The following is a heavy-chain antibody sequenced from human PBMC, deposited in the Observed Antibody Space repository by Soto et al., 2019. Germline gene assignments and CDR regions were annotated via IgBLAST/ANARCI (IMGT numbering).Heavy chain of an antibody. CDR1: GGYINNDY. Sequence: SETLSLTCTVSGGYINNDYWSWVRQPPGKGLEWIGYIYFSGSADYNPSLKSRVTISVDTSKNQFSLQLRSVTAADTAVYYCARDIALPHDVYGGRSLDVWGQGTTVTVTS. D-gene: IGHD4-17*01. J-gene: IGHJ6*02. V-gene: IGHV4-59*01. CDR3: ARDIALPHDVYGGRSLDV. CDR2: IYFSGSA.